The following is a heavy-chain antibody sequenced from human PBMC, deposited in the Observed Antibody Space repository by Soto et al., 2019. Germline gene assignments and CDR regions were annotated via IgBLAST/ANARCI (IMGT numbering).Heavy chain of an antibody. V-gene: IGHV3-30*18. CDR2: VSHDGTAK. Sequence: QVQLVESGGGVVQPGRSLRLSCAGSGFDFNNYGIQWVRQAPGKGLEWVAVVSHDGTAKIYADPVKGRFTISRDGSENMVYLQMDSLRVEDTAVYYCAKGYSSVWSHWYFDLWGRGTLVTVSS. J-gene: IGHJ2*01. CDR1: GFDFNNYG. D-gene: IGHD6-19*01. CDR3: AKGYSSVWSHWYFDL.